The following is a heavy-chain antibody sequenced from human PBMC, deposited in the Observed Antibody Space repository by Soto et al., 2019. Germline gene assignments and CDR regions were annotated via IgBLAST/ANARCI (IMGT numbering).Heavy chain of an antibody. D-gene: IGHD3-10*01. Sequence: XXTLSLPFTVSGGSISSYYWRWIPQPPGKGLEWIGYIYYSGSTNYNPSLKSRVTISVDTSKNQFSLKLSSVKAADTAVYYCTSKFGQLLADAFDIWGQGTMVTVS. CDR2: IYYSGST. J-gene: IGHJ3*02. CDR1: GGSISSYY. CDR3: TSKFGQLLADAFDI. V-gene: IGHV4-59*08.